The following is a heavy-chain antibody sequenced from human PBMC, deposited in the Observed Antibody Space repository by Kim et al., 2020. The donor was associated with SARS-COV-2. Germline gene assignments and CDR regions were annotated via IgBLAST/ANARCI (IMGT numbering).Heavy chain of an antibody. CDR2: IDPSDSYT. V-gene: IGHV5-10-1*01. D-gene: IGHD1-1*01. CDR3: ARQGGTGTRGPYYYGMDV. Sequence: GESLKISCKGSGYSFTSYWISWVRQMPGKGLEWMGRIDPSDSYTNHSPSFQGHVTISADKSISTAYLQWSSLKASDTAMYYCARQGGTGTRGPYYYGMDVWGQGTTVTVSS. CDR1: GYSFTSYW. J-gene: IGHJ6*02.